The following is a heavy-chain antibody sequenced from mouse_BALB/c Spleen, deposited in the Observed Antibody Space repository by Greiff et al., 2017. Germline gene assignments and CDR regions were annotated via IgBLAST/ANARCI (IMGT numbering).Heavy chain of an antibody. D-gene: IGHD1-1*01. Sequence: QVQLQQPGAELVKPGTSVKLSCKASGYNFTSYWINWVKLRPGQGLEWIGDIYPGSGSTNYNEKFKSKATLTVDTSSSTAYMQLSSLASEDSALYYCARGYYGSSPFDYWGQGTTLTVSS. CDR3: ARGYYGSSPFDY. CDR1: GYNFTSYW. J-gene: IGHJ2*01. CDR2: IYPGSGST. V-gene: IGHV1-55*01.